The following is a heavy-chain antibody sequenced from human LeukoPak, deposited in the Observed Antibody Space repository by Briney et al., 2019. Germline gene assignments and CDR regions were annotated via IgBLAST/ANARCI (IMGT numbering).Heavy chain of an antibody. J-gene: IGHJ4*02. D-gene: IGHD6-13*01. CDR2: IYYSGST. CDR3: ARGELVQGLDY. CDR1: GGSISSYY. V-gene: IGHV4-59*12. Sequence: SETLSLTCTVSGGSISSYYWSWIRQPPGKGLEWIGYIYYSGSTNYNPSLKSRVTISVDTSKNQFSLKLSSVTAADTAVYYCARGELVQGLDYWGQGTLVTVSS.